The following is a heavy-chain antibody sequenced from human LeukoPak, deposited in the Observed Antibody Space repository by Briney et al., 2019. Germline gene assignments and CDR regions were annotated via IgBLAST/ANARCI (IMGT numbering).Heavy chain of an antibody. J-gene: IGHJ3*02. D-gene: IGHD1-1*01. V-gene: IGHV1-18*01. CDR2: ISAYNGNT. CDR3: ARKYDKRSAFDI. Sequence: ASVKVSCKASGYTFTSYGISWVRQAPGQGLEWMGWISAYNGNTNYAQKLQGRVTMTTDTSTSTAYMELRSLRSDDTAVYCYARKYDKRSAFDIWGQGTMVTVSS. CDR1: GYTFTSYG.